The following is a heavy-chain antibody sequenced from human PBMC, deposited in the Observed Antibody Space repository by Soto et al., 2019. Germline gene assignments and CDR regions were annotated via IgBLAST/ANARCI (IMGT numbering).Heavy chain of an antibody. V-gene: IGHV1-18*01. CDR2: ISAYNGNT. CDR1: GYTFTSYG. J-gene: IGHJ6*02. Sequence: GASVNVSCKASGYTFTSYGISWVRQAPGQGLEWMGWISAYNGNTNYAQKLQGRVTMTTDTSTSTAYMELRSLRSDDTAVYYCARGWYDILTGYLVDYYYGMDVWGQGTTVTVSS. D-gene: IGHD3-9*01. CDR3: ARGWYDILTGYLVDYYYGMDV.